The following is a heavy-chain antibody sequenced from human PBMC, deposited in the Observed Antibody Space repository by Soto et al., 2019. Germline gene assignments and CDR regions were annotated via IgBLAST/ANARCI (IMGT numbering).Heavy chain of an antibody. CDR3: ASEGGSGWTFDN. CDR2: ISSSSTI. D-gene: IGHD6-19*01. CDR1: GFTFSTYS. J-gene: IGHJ4*02. V-gene: IGHV3-48*01. Sequence: GGSLRLSCAASGFTFSTYSMNWVRQAQGKGLEWVSSISSSSTIYYADSVKGRFTISRDNVQNSLYLQMHSLRAEDMAVYYCASEGGSGWTFDNWGQGNLVTVSS.